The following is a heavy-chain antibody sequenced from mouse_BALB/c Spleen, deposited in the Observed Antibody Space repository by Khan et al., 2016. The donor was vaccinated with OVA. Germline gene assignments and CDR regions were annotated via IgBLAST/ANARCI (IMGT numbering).Heavy chain of an antibody. CDR2: IYPGSGST. J-gene: IGHJ3*01. CDR1: GYTFTSYW. CDR3: TRWSYWFAY. D-gene: IGHD2-12*01. V-gene: IGHV1S22*01. Sequence: LQQSGSELVRPGASVKLSCKASGYTFTSYWMHWVKQRPGQGLEWIGDIYPGSGSTSYDEKFKSKATLTVDTSSSTAYMQLSSLTSEDSAVYYCTRWSYWFAYWGQGTLVTVSA.